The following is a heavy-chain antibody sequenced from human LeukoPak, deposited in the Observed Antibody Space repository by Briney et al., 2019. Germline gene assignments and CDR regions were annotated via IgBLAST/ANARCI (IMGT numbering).Heavy chain of an antibody. J-gene: IGHJ4*02. CDR2: INHSRST. V-gene: IGHV4-34*01. CDR3: ARGRRDTMIVVVINPYFDY. Sequence: PSETLSLTCAVYGGSFSGYYWSWIRQPPGKGLEWIGEINHSRSTNYNPSLKSRVTISVDTSKNQFSLKLSSVTAADTAVYYCARGRRDTMIVVVINPYFDYWGQGTLVTVSS. CDR1: GGSFSGYY. D-gene: IGHD3-22*01.